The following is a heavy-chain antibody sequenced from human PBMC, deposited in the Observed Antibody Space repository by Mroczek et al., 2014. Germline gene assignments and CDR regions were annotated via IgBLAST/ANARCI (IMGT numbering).Heavy chain of an antibody. Sequence: SGPVLVKPTETLTLTCTVSGFSLSNARMGVSWIRQPPGKALEWLAHIFSNDEKSYSTSLKSRLTISKDTSKSQVVLTMTNMDPVDTATYYCARFSFDTAMAYYGMDVWGQGTTVTVSS. V-gene: IGHV2-26*01. CDR2: IFSNDEK. J-gene: IGHJ6*02. D-gene: IGHD5-18*01. CDR3: ARFSFDTAMAYYGMDV. CDR1: GFSLSNARMG.